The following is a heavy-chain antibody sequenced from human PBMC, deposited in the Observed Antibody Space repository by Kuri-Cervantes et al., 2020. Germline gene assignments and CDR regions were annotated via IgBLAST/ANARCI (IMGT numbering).Heavy chain of an antibody. CDR3: ARGAVLRYFDWLPLQYYFDY. CDR1: GYTFTSYY. D-gene: IGHD3-9*01. CDR2: INPSGGST. Sequence: ASVKVSCKASGYTFTSYYMHWVRQAPGQGLEWMGIINPSGGSTSYAQKFQGRVTMTRDTSTSTVYMELISLRAEDTAVYYCARGAVLRYFDWLPLQYYFDYWGQGTLVTVSS. V-gene: IGHV1-46*01. J-gene: IGHJ4*02.